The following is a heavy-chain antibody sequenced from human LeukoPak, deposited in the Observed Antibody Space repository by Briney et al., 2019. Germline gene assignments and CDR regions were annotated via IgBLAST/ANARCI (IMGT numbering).Heavy chain of an antibody. Sequence: PGGSLRLSCAASGFTFSSYWMSWVRQAPGKGLEWVAKIKQDGSEKYYVDSVKGRFTISRDNAKNSLYLQMNSLRAEDTAVYYCARIGENYYYYFDVWGKGTAVTVSS. CDR1: GFTFSSYW. CDR3: ARIGENYYYYFDV. CDR2: IKQDGSEK. J-gene: IGHJ6*03. V-gene: IGHV3-7*01. D-gene: IGHD4-17*01.